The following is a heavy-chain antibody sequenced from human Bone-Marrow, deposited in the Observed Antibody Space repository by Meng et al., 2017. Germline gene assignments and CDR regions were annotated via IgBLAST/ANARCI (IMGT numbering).Heavy chain of an antibody. V-gene: IGHV3-33*01. CDR3: ARPGYSSSWTLDY. CDR1: GFTFGDYA. CDR2: IWYDGSNK. D-gene: IGHD6-13*01. J-gene: IGHJ4*02. Sequence: GESLKISCTASGFTFGDYAMSWVRQAPGKGLEWVAVIWYDGSNKYYADSVKGRFTISRDNSKNTLYLQMNSLRAEDTAVYYCARPGYSSSWTLDYWGQGTLVTVSS.